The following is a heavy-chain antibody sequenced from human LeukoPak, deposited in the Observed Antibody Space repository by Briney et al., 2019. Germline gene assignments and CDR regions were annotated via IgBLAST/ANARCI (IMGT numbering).Heavy chain of an antibody. CDR3: AKVEMATIF. Sequence: GGSLRLSCAASGFTFSSYGMSWVRQASGKGLEWVSAIGGSGTSTYYGDSVKGRFTISRDNSKNTLYLQMNSLRVEDTAVYYCAKVEMATIFWGQGALVTVSS. D-gene: IGHD5-24*01. CDR1: GFTFSSYG. J-gene: IGHJ4*02. CDR2: IGGSGTST. V-gene: IGHV3-23*01.